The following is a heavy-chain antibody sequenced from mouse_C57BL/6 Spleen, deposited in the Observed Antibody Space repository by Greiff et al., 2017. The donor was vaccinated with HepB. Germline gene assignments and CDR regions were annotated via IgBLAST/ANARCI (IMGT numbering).Heavy chain of an antibody. CDR3: ARRPYYGNYDY. D-gene: IGHD2-10*01. CDR2: IDPSDSYT. CDR1: GYTFTSYW. Sequence: QVQLQQPGAELVRPGTSVKLSCKASGYTFTSYWMHWVKQRPGQGLEWIGVIDPSDSYTNYNQKFKGKATLTVDTSSSTAYMQLSSLTSEDSAVYDCARRPYYGNYDYWGQGTTLTVSS. J-gene: IGHJ2*01. V-gene: IGHV1-59*01.